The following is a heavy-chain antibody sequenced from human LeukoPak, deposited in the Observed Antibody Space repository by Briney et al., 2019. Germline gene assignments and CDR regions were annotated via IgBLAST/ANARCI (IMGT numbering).Heavy chain of an antibody. CDR1: GFTFSSYG. V-gene: IGHV3-30*03. Sequence: PGGSLRLSCAASGFTFSSYGMHWVRQAPGKGLEWVAVISYDGSNKYYADSVKGRFTISRDNSKNTLYLQMNSLRAEDTAVYYCATTSGSSYYYYYGMDVWGQETTVTVSS. CDR3: ATTSGSSYYYYYGMDV. J-gene: IGHJ6*02. D-gene: IGHD3-10*01. CDR2: ISYDGSNK.